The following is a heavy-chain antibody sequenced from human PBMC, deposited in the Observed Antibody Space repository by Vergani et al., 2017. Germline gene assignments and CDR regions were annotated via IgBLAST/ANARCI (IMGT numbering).Heavy chain of an antibody. CDR2: IYPGDSEV. Sequence: EKQLVQSGSETKKPGESLKIPCQAFGYIFSNFWIGWVRQWPGRGLDCVGIIYPGDSEVKSNPTFRGQVIFSVDTSDNAAYQQWRCLQASNTATYFCTSGGHGSENGGALQLWGQGTNITVSS. CDR3: TSGGHGSENGGALQL. V-gene: IGHV5-51*01. D-gene: IGHD3-10*01. CDR1: GYIFSNFW. J-gene: IGHJ3*01.